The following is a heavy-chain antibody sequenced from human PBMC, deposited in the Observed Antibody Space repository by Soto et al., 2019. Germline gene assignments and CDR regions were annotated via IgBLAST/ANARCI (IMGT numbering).Heavy chain of an antibody. Sequence: GGSLRLSCAASGFTFSNAWMSWVRQAPGKGLEWVGRIKSKTDGGTTDYAAPVKGRFTISRDDSKNTLYLQMNSLKTEDTAVYYCTTDGVLAAAGGYYYYGMDVWGHGTTVTLSS. J-gene: IGHJ6*02. CDR2: IKSKTDGGTT. CDR3: TTDGVLAAAGGYYYYGMDV. D-gene: IGHD6-13*01. V-gene: IGHV3-15*01. CDR1: GFTFSNAW.